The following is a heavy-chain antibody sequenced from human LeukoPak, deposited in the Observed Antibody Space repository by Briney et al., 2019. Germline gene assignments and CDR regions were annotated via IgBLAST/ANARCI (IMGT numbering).Heavy chain of an antibody. CDR3: ARARNYYGSGSYYNV. Sequence: SETLSLTCTVSGGSISSSSYYWGWIRQPPGKGLEWIGEINHSGSTNYNPSLKSRVTISVDTSKNQFSLKLSSVTAADTAIYYCARARNYYGSGSYYNVWGQGTLVTVSS. CDR1: GGSISSSSYY. J-gene: IGHJ4*02. D-gene: IGHD3-10*01. CDR2: INHSGST. V-gene: IGHV4-39*07.